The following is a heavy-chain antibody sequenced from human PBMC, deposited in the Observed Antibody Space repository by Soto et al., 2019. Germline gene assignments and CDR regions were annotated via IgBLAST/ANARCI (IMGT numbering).Heavy chain of an antibody. V-gene: IGHV4-31*03. J-gene: IGHJ1*01. CDR1: GGSISSGGYY. Sequence: QVQLQESGPGLVKPSQTLSLTCTVSGGSISSGGYYWSWIRQHPGKGLEWTGYIYYSGSTYYNPSLKSRVTIPVDASKNQFSLKLSSVTAADMAVYYCARVYSSSRAEYFQQWGQGTLVTVSS. D-gene: IGHD6-13*01. CDR3: ARVYSSSRAEYFQQ. CDR2: IYYSGST.